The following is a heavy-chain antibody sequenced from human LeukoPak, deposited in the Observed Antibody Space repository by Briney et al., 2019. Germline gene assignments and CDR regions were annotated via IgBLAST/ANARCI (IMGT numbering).Heavy chain of an antibody. J-gene: IGHJ4*02. Sequence: GGSLRLSCAASGFTFSSHSMNWVRQATGKGLEWVTSISSSSSYIYYADSVKGRFTISRDNAKISLYLQMNSLRAEDTAVYYCARDDSYAQLNFDDWGQGTLVTVSS. D-gene: IGHD2-21*01. V-gene: IGHV3-21*01. CDR3: ARDDSYAQLNFDD. CDR2: ISSSSSYI. CDR1: GFTFSSHS.